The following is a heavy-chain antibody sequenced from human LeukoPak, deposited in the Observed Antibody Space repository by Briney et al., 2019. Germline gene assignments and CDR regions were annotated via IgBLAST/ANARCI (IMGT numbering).Heavy chain of an antibody. CDR1: GGSISSYY. D-gene: IGHD3-22*01. CDR3: ATGPYYYDSSGLLYYCGMDV. J-gene: IGHJ6*02. V-gene: IGHV4-59*08. Sequence: SETLSLTCTVSGGSISSYYWSWIRQPPGKGLEWIGYIYYSGSTNYNPSLKSRGTISVDTSKNQFSLKLSSVTAADTAVYYCATGPYYYDSSGLLYYCGMDVWGQGTTVTVSS. CDR2: IYYSGST.